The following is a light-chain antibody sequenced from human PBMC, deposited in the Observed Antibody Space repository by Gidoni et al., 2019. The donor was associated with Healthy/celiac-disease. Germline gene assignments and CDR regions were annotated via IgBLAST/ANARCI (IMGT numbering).Light chain of an antibody. Sequence: EIVLRQYPATLSVAPGERATLSCRASQSVSSNVALYQQQPGQAPRLLIYGASTRATGIPARFSGSGSGTEFTLIISILHSEDFAVYYCQQDNNWPLTFGGGTKVEIK. CDR3: QQDNNWPLT. CDR2: GAS. J-gene: IGKJ4*01. CDR1: QSVSSN. V-gene: IGKV3-15*01.